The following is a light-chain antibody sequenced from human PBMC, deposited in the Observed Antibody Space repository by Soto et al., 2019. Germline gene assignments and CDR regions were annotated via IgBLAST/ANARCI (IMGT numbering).Light chain of an antibody. V-gene: IGKV1-6*02. Sequence: QMTQSPSSLSASVGEKIIITCRASRDVGSDVSWYQQKPGQAPKLLIYAASNLYTGVPSRFSGSRSGTEFTLTISSLQPDDCASYYCLQDYGDSWTFGQGTKVDIK. CDR3: LQDYGDSWT. CDR1: RDVGSD. J-gene: IGKJ1*01. CDR2: AAS.